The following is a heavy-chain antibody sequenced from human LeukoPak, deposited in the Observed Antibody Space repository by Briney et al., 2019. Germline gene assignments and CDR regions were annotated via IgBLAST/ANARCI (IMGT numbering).Heavy chain of an antibody. CDR2: VWSDGSNR. CDR3: AKSNTESQTTVGN. D-gene: IGHD1-14*01. V-gene: IGHV3-33*06. J-gene: IGHJ4*02. CDR1: GFTFNTYG. Sequence: PGGSLRLSCAASGFTFNTYGMHWVRQAPGKGLEWIAVVWSDGSNRFYADSVEGRFTVSRDNSKNTLYLQMNSLRAEDTAVYYCAKSNTESQTTVGNWGLGTLVSVSS.